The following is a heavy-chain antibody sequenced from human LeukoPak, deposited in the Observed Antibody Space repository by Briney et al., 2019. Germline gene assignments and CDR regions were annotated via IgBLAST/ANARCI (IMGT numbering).Heavy chain of an antibody. D-gene: IGHD3-16*01. V-gene: IGHV3-48*04. J-gene: IGHJ4*02. CDR2: ISPTTSVI. Sequence: GGSRRLSCAASGFTFSNFGINWVRQAPGKGLEWVSYISPTTSVIYYADSVEGRFIISRDNAKNSVYLQMNSLRAEDTAVYYCGRGGSGGFFDYWGQGTLVTV. CDR3: GRGGSGGFFDY. CDR1: GFTFSNFG.